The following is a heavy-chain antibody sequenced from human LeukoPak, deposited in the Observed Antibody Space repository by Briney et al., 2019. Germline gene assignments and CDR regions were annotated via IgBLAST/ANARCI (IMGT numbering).Heavy chain of an antibody. J-gene: IGHJ4*02. D-gene: IGHD6-13*01. V-gene: IGHV1-3*03. CDR1: GYTFTSYA. CDR3: ARDSYSSSWSEYYFDY. Sequence: GASVKVSCKASGYTFTSYAMHWVRQAPGQRLEWMGWINAGNGNTKYSQEFQGRVTITRDTSASTAYMELSSLRSEDMAVYYCARDSYSSSWSEYYFDYWGQGTLVTVSS. CDR2: INAGNGNT.